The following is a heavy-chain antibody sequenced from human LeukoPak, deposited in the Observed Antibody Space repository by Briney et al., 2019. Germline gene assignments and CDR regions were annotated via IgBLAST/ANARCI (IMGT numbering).Heavy chain of an antibody. Sequence: ASVKVSCKASGYTFTVYYMHWVRQAPGQGLEWMGRINPNSGGTNYAKKLQGRVTMTRETSISTAYMELSRLRSDETAVYYCARDRSEYCSSTSCYKGYYYYMDVWGKGTTVTVSS. CDR2: INPNSGGT. CDR1: GYTFTVYY. J-gene: IGHJ6*03. D-gene: IGHD2-2*02. CDR3: ARDRSEYCSSTSCYKGYYYYMDV. V-gene: IGHV1-2*02.